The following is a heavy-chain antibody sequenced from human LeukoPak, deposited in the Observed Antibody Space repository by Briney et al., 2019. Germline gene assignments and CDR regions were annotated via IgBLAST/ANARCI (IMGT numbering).Heavy chain of an antibody. V-gene: IGHV3-74*01. D-gene: IGHD2-21*01. J-gene: IGHJ4*02. CDR1: GFTFSRYS. Sequence: GGSLRLSCAASGFTFSRYSMHWVRQAPGKGLVWVSHVNSDGSGTDYADSVKGRFTISRDSSKNTLFLQMNRLRPEDAAVYYCAKAPVTTCRGAYCYPFDYWGQGTLVTVSS. CDR2: VNSDGSGT. CDR3: AKAPVTTCRGAYCYPFDY.